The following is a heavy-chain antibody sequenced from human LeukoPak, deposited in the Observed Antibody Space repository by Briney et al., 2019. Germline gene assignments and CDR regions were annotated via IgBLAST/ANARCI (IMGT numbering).Heavy chain of an antibody. CDR2: ISHSGGTT. CDR3: ARDLRGSNWFDP. Sequence: GGSLRLSCAASGFTFSSYAMSWVRQAPGKGPEWVSAISHSGGTTYYADSVKGRFTITRDNSKNTLYLQMNSLRAEDTAVYYCARDLRGSNWFDPWGQGTLVTVSS. D-gene: IGHD2-15*01. V-gene: IGHV3-23*01. J-gene: IGHJ5*02. CDR1: GFTFSSYA.